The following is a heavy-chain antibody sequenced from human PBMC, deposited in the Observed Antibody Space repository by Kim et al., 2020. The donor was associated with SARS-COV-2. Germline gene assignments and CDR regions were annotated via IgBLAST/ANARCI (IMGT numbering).Heavy chain of an antibody. CDR2: ISYDGSKK. J-gene: IGHJ5*02. CDR3: ARDGDDYIWGSYRDSNWFDP. V-gene: IGHV3-30*04. Sequence: GGSLRLSCAASGSTFGSYAVHWIRQAPGKGLEWVAGISYDGSKKYYVDSVKGRFTISRDNSKKTLWLQMNSLRAEDTAVYYCARDGDDYIWGSYRDSNWFDPWGQGTLVTVSS. CDR1: GSTFGSYA. D-gene: IGHD3-16*02.